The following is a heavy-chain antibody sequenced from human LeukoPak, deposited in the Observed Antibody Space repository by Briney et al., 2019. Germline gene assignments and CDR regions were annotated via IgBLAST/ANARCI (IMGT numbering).Heavy chain of an antibody. CDR3: ARVAAHYYFDY. Sequence: ASVKVSCKASGYTFTGYYLHWARQAPGQGLEWMGWINPNSGGTNYAQKFQGRVTMTRDTSISTAYMELSRLRSDDTAVYYCARVAAHYYFDYWGQGTLVTVSS. D-gene: IGHD6-6*01. V-gene: IGHV1-2*02. CDR2: INPNSGGT. CDR1: GYTFTGYY. J-gene: IGHJ4*02.